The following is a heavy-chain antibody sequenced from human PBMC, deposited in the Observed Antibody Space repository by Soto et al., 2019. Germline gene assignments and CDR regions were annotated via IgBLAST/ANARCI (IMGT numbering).Heavy chain of an antibody. D-gene: IGHD3-9*01. V-gene: IGHV3-74*01. J-gene: IGHJ4*02. CDR3: AREYYGLLTGYYTDY. CDR2: ISGDGVTT. Sequence: EVQLVESRGDLVQRGGSLRLTCAASGFPFSCYWMHWVRHTPGKGLDWVARISGDGVTTYYADSVTGRFTVSRDNAKNTLSLQISGLRAEDTAVYYCAREYYGLLTGYYTDYFGQGTLVSVSS. CDR1: GFPFSCYW.